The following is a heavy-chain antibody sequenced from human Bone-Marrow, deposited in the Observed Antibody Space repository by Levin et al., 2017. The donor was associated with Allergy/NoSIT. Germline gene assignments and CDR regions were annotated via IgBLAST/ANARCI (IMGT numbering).Heavy chain of an antibody. CDR3: ARLVRNSDFDC. V-gene: IGHV4-59*08. CDR1: GGSISSYY. CDR2: IYYSGST. J-gene: IGHJ4*02. D-gene: IGHD4/OR15-4a*01. Sequence: PSETLSLTCTVSGGSISSYYWSWIRQPPGKGLEWIGYIYYSGSTNYDPSLKSRVTISVDTSKNQFSLKLSSVTAADTAVYYCARLVRNSDFDCWGQGTLVTVSS.